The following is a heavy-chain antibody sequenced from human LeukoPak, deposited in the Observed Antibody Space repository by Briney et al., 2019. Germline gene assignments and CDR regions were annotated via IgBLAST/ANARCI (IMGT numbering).Heavy chain of an antibody. CDR3: ARGSGYSYGPGHAFDI. J-gene: IGHJ3*02. CDR2: INHSGST. D-gene: IGHD5-18*01. V-gene: IGHV4-34*01. Sequence: KPSETLSLTCAVYGGSFSGYYWSWIRQPPGKGLEWIGEINHSGSTSYNPSLKSRVTISVDTSKNQFSLKLSSVTAADTAVYYCARGSGYSYGPGHAFDIWGQGTMVTVSS. CDR1: GGSFSGYY.